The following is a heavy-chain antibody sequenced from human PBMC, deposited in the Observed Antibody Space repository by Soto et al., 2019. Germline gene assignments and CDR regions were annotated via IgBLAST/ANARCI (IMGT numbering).Heavy chain of an antibody. CDR3: ARYSGIAQLTYYYYMDV. D-gene: IGHD3-10*01. J-gene: IGHJ6*03. V-gene: IGHV4-59*08. CDR2: VYYSGST. CDR1: GGSISSYY. Sequence: SETLSLTCTVSGGSISSYYWSWIRQPPGKGLEWIGYVYYSGSTNYNPSLKSRVTISVDTSKNQFSLKLRSVTAADTAVYYCARYSGIAQLTYYYYMDVWGKGTTVTVSS.